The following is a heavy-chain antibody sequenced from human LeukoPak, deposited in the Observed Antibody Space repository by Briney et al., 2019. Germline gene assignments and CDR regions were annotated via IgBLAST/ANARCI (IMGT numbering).Heavy chain of an antibody. D-gene: IGHD2/OR15-2a*01. CDR3: ARHRPHNSRTFVNAFDI. V-gene: IGHV4-59*08. Sequence: SETLSLTCSVSGDSISSYYWSWFRQPPGKGLERFGFIYYDGNTNKNPSLKGRVTMSIDTSKNQFSLKMRSVTAVDTAVYYCARHRPHNSRTFVNAFDIWGQGTMVTVSS. J-gene: IGHJ3*02. CDR2: IYYDGNT. CDR1: GDSISSYY.